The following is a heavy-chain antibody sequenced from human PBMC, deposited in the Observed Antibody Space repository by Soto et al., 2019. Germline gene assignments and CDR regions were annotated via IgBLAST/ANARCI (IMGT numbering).Heavy chain of an antibody. CDR1: RFSIGNGGYC. CDR3: ARDRGYLDYFWGTYRSRGYFEI. CDR2: IYYSGRT. Sequence: PSATQSPRSNVSRFSIGNGGYCWSWIRQHPGQWLEWIGYIYYSGRTTYNPSLKSRVSIALDMAKNHLSLQVTSVTAADTAVYYCARDRGYLDYFWGTYRSRGYFEIWGQGTLVSVSS. J-gene: IGHJ4*02. V-gene: IGHV4-61*03. D-gene: IGHD3-16*02.